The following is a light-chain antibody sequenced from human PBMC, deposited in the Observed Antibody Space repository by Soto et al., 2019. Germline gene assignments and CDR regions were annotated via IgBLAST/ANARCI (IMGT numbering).Light chain of an antibody. J-gene: IGKJ5*01. V-gene: IGKV3-20*01. CDR2: AAS. CDR3: QHNGRS. CDR1: ESVGSTY. Sequence: EIGLPHAPGTLSLSPVASATLSCRASESVGSTYVAWYQQKPGQAPRLLIYAASTRATGISDRFSGSGSGTDFTRVISRLDPDDFAVYYCQHNGRSFGQGTRLEIK.